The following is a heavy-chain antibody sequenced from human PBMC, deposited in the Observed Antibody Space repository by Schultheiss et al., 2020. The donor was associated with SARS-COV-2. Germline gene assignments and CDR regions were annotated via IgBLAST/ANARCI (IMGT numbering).Heavy chain of an antibody. CDR2: INHSGST. CDR3: ARHRSGRGYFDY. Sequence: SETLSLTCTVSGGSISSYYWSWIRQPPGKGLEWIGEINHSGSTNYNPSLKSRVTISVDTSKNQFSLKLSSVTAADTAVYYCARHRSGRGYFDYWGQGTLVTVSS. D-gene: IGHD3-10*01. V-gene: IGHV4-34*01. CDR1: GGSISSYY. J-gene: IGHJ4*02.